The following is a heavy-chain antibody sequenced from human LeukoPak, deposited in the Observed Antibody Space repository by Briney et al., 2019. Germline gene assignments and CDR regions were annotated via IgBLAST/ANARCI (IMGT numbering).Heavy chain of an antibody. D-gene: IGHD3-22*01. J-gene: IGHJ4*02. CDR1: GLTLSRYA. V-gene: IGHV3-23*01. Sequence: PGGSLRHSCVGSGLTLSRYAMSWVRLAPGKGLAWVSGISGSGGHKYYTDSVKDRFTISRDNSKTTVSLQMNSLTSDDTALYYCAKEGLLTVAAVVVENYFDFWGQGTPVIVSA. CDR2: ISGSGGHK. CDR3: AKEGLLTVAAVVVENYFDF.